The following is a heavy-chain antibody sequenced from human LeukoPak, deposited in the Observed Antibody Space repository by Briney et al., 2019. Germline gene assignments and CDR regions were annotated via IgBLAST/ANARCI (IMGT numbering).Heavy chain of an antibody. CDR2: ISSSSDI. D-gene: IGHD6-19*01. CDR3: ATGYTSGTRIDY. CDR1: GFTFSAFS. V-gene: IGHV3-69-1*01. Sequence: PGGSLRLSCAASGFTFSAFSMNWVRQAPGKGLEWVSAISSSSDIYYTDSVKGRFTISRDNANNFLYLQVSSLRAEDTAVYYCATGYTSGTRIDYWGQGTLVSVSS. J-gene: IGHJ4*02.